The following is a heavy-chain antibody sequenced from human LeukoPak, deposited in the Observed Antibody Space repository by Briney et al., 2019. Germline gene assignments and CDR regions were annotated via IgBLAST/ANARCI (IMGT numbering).Heavy chain of an antibody. CDR3: AKPLQYGSGSYCFDY. V-gene: IGHV3-23*01. CDR2: ISGSGGST. CDR1: GFTFSSYA. J-gene: IGHJ4*02. D-gene: IGHD3-10*01. Sequence: AGGSLRLSCAASGFTFSSYAMSWVRQAPGKGLEWVSAISGSGGSTYYADSVKGRFTISRDNSKNTLHLQMNSLRAEDTAVYYCAKPLQYGSGSYCFDYWGQGTLVTVSS.